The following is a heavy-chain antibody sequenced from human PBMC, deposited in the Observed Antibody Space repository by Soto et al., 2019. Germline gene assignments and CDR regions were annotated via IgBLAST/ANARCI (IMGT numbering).Heavy chain of an antibody. D-gene: IGHD6-13*01. J-gene: IGHJ6*02. V-gene: IGHV3-23*01. CDR3: AKGTAAGYYYYCMDV. Sequence: GGSLRLSCAASGFTFSSYAMSWVRQAPGKGLEWVSAISGSGGSTYYADSVKGRFTISRDNSKNTLYLQMNCLRAEDTAVYYCAKGTAAGYYYYCMDVWGQGTTVTVSS. CDR2: ISGSGGST. CDR1: GFTFSSYA.